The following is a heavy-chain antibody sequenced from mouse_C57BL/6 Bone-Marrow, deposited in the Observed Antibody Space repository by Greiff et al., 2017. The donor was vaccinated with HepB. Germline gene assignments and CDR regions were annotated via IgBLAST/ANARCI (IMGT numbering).Heavy chain of an antibody. V-gene: IGHV1-63*01. D-gene: IGHD2-3*01. CDR3: ARGDDGYPFAY. J-gene: IGHJ3*01. Sequence: QVQLKESGAELVRPGTSVKMSCKASGYTFTNYWIGWAKQRPGHGLEWIGDIYPGGGYTNYNEKFKGKATLTADKSSSTAYMQFSSLTSEDSAIYYCARGDDGYPFAYWGQGTLVTVSA. CDR2: IYPGGGYT. CDR1: GYTFTNYW.